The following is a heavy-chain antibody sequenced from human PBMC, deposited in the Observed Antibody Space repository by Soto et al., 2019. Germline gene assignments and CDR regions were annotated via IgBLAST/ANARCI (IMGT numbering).Heavy chain of an antibody. D-gene: IGHD3-10*01. CDR2: IYYGGST. J-gene: IGHJ4*02. CDR3: ARATRGPATVPGDFDY. V-gene: IGHV4-31*03. Sequence: SETLSLTCTVSGGSISSGGYYWSWIRQHPGKGLEWIGYIYYGGSTYYNPSLKSRVTISVDTSKNQFSLKLSSVTAADTAVYYCARATRGPATVPGDFDYWGQGTLVTVSS. CDR1: GGSISSGGYY.